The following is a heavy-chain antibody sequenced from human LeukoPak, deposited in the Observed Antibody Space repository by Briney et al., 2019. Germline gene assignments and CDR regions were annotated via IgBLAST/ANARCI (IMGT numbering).Heavy chain of an antibody. CDR2: IYKTGRT. D-gene: IGHD1-26*01. V-gene: IGHV4-59*08. J-gene: IGHJ4*02. Sequence: PSETRSLTCSVSGGSITNYYWSWVRQSPGKGMEWVGFIYKTGRTNYNPSLQSRVTMAMDTSKNQFSLMLSSVTAADTAVYYCARQGELAIDYWGQGTLVTVSS. CDR1: GGSITNYY. CDR3: ARQGELAIDY.